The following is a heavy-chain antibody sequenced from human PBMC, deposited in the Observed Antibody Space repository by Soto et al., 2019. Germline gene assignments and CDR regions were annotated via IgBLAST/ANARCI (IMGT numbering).Heavy chain of an antibody. J-gene: IGHJ2*01. D-gene: IGHD2-15*01. CDR1: GGSIAGGDYY. V-gene: IGHV4-30-4*01. CDR3: ARESGVMLHFDL. CDR2: IFYSGTT. Sequence: QVQLLESGPGLVKPSQTLSLTCTVSGGSIAGGDYYWSWIRQSPGKGLEWIGYIFYSGTTDYNPSPRRRVTITVDTSKNQFALKLSSVTAADTAVYYCARESGVMLHFDLWGRGTLVTVSS.